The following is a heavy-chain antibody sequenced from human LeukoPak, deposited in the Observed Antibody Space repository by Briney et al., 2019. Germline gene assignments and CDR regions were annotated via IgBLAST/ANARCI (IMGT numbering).Heavy chain of an antibody. D-gene: IGHD3-22*01. CDR3: ARVSSGYYYYYYYMDV. Sequence: TPSETLSLTCSVSGGSISDYHWGWIRQPPGKGLEWIGSIYYSGSTYYNPSLKSRVTMSVDTSKNQFSLKLSSVTAADTAVYYCARVSSGYYYYYYYMDVWGKGTTVTVSS. V-gene: IGHV4-39*07. CDR1: GGSISDYH. J-gene: IGHJ6*03. CDR2: IYYSGST.